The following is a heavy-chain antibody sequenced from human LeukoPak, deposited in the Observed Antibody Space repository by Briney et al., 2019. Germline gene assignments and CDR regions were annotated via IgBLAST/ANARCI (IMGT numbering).Heavy chain of an antibody. D-gene: IGHD3-16*02. Sequence: PSETLSLTCAVYGGSFSGYYWSWIRQPPGKGLECIGEINHSGSTNYNPSLKSRVTISVDTSKNQFSLKLSSVTAADTAVYYCARGFLGFYDYVWGSYRYSAFDYWGQGTLVTVSS. CDR3: ARGFLGFYDYVWGSYRYSAFDY. J-gene: IGHJ4*02. CDR2: INHSGST. V-gene: IGHV4-34*01. CDR1: GGSFSGYY.